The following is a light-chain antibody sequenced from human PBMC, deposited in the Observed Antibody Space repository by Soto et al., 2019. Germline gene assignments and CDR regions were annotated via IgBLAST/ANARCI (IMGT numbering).Light chain of an antibody. CDR3: AIWDDSLRV. CDR1: SSNIGTHF. CDR2: AND. V-gene: IGLV1-47*01. J-gene: IGLJ2*01. Sequence: QSVLTQPTSASGTPGQRVTISCSGSSSNIGTHFVYWYQQLPETAPKLLIYANDQRPSGVPDRFSGSKSGTSASLAISGRRSEDEADYYCAIWDDSLRVFGGGTKLTV.